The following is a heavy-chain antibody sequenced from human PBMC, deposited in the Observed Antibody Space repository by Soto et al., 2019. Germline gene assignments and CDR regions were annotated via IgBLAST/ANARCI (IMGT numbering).Heavy chain of an antibody. CDR2: INPSGGST. D-gene: IGHD2-2*01. Sequence: ASVKVSCKASGYTFTSYYMLWVRQAPGQGLEWMGIINPSGGSTSYAQKSQGRVTMTRDTSTSTVYMELSSLRSEDTAVYYCARTHQGDAFDIWGQGTMVTVSS. CDR1: GYTFTSYY. CDR3: ARTHQGDAFDI. V-gene: IGHV1-46*03. J-gene: IGHJ3*02.